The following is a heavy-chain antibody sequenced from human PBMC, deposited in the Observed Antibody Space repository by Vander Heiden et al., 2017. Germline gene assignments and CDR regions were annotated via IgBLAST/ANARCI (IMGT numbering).Heavy chain of an antibody. CDR1: RGTFSIYA. CDR2: IIPTFTTA. Sequence: QVQLVQSGAEVKKPGSSVKVSCKASRGTFSIYAISWVRQAPGQGLEWLGGIIPTFTTANYAQKFQGRVTITADKSTSTAYMELSSLRSEDTAVYYCARDITTAIDSNLAYYYGMDVWGQGTTVTVSS. J-gene: IGHJ6*02. CDR3: ARDITTAIDSNLAYYYGMDV. V-gene: IGHV1-69*06. D-gene: IGHD4-4*01.